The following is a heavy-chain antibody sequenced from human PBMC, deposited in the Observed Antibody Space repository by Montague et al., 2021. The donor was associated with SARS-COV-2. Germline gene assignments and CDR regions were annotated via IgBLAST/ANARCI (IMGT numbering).Heavy chain of an antibody. Sequence: SLRLSCAASGFTFDDYAIHWVRQAPGKGLEWVSGISWNSGSIGYADSVKGRFTISRDNAKNSLYLQMNSLRAEDTALYYCAKNIRVGGFGEQIDYWGQGNLVTVSS. CDR1: GFTFDDYA. V-gene: IGHV3-9*01. CDR2: ISWNSGSI. D-gene: IGHD3-10*01. J-gene: IGHJ4*02. CDR3: AKNIRVGGFGEQIDY.